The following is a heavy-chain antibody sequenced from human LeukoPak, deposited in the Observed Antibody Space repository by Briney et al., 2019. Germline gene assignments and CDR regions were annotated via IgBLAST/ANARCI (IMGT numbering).Heavy chain of an antibody. Sequence: ASVKVSCKASGGTFSSYAISWVRQAPGQGLEWMGRISPIFGTANYAQKFQGRVTITTDESTSTAYMELNSLRSEDTAVYYCARGPITMVRGVIINNWFDPWGQGTLVTVSS. D-gene: IGHD3-10*01. CDR1: GGTFSSYA. CDR2: ISPIFGTA. CDR3: ARGPITMVRGVIINNWFDP. V-gene: IGHV1-69*05. J-gene: IGHJ5*02.